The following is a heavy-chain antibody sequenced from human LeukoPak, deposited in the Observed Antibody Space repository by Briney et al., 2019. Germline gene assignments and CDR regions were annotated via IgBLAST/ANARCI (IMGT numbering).Heavy chain of an antibody. Sequence: PGGSLRLSCAASGFTFSSYAMSWVRQAPGKGLEWVSAISGSGGSTYYADSVKGRFTISRDNSKNTPYLQMNSLRAEDTAVYYCAKIMGAYSSSWYVWDYWGQGTLVTVSS. CDR3: AKIMGAYSSSWYVWDY. D-gene: IGHD6-13*01. CDR1: GFTFSSYA. J-gene: IGHJ4*02. V-gene: IGHV3-23*01. CDR2: ISGSGGST.